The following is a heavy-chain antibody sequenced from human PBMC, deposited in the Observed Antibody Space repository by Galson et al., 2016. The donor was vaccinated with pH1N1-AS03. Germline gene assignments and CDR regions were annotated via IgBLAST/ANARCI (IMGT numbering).Heavy chain of an antibody. CDR1: GYTFTSYY. Sequence: SCKASGYTFTSYYIHWVRQAPGQGREWMGIINPSDGNTNYAQRFRGRVTMTRDTSTSTVYMELSSLRSVDTAVYYCARVSAGLTGYYYAMDVWGQGTTVTVSS. CDR3: ARVSAGLTGYYYAMDV. CDR2: INPSDGNT. J-gene: IGHJ6*02. V-gene: IGHV1-46*01. D-gene: IGHD4/OR15-4a*01.